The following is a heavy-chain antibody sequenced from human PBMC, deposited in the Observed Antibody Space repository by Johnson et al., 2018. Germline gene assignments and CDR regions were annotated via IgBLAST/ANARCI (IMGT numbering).Heavy chain of an antibody. D-gene: IGHD2/OR15-2a*01. Sequence: VQLVQSGGGVVQPGRSLRLSCAASGFTFSSYAMHWVRQAPGKGLEWVALISYDGSNKYFADSVKGRFTISRENSKNTPYLQMNSRRAEDTAVYYCARDPYFGTGYYYYYMDVWGKGTTVTVSS. V-gene: IGHV3-30-3*01. J-gene: IGHJ6*03. CDR3: ARDPYFGTGYYYYYMDV. CDR1: GFTFSSYA. CDR2: ISYDGSNK.